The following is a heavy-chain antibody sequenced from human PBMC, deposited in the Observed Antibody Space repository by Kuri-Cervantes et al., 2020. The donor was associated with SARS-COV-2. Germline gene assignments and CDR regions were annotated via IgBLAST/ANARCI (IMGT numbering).Heavy chain of an antibody. CDR1: GFTFSNAW. D-gene: IGHD3-3*01. CDR3: TTDASRRITIFGVVNAPDDY. CDR2: IKSKTDGGTT. Sequence: GGSLRLSCAASGFTFSNAWMSWVRQAPGKGLEWVGRIKSKTDGGTTDYAAPVKGRFTISRDDSKNTLYLQMNSLKTEDTAVYYCTTDASRRITIFGVVNAPDDYWGQGTLVTVSS. J-gene: IGHJ4*02. V-gene: IGHV3-15*01.